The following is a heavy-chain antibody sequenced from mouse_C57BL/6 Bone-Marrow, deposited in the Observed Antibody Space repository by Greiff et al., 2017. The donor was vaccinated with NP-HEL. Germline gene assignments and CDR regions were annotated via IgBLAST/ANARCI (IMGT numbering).Heavy chain of an antibody. V-gene: IGHV1-26*01. CDR2: INPNNGGT. J-gene: IGHJ2*01. CDR1: GYTFTDYY. Sequence: VQLQQSGPELVKPGASVKISCKASGYTFTDYYMNWVKQSHGKSLEWIGDINPNNGGTSYNQKFKGKATLTVDKSSSTAYMELRSLTSEDSAVYYCARIADYDGYWGQGTTLTVSA. D-gene: IGHD2-4*01. CDR3: ARIADYDGY.